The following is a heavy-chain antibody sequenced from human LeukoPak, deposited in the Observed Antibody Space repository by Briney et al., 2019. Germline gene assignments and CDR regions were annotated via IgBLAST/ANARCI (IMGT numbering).Heavy chain of an antibody. CDR3: ARSPRRYHTIAVAINGAFDI. V-gene: IGHV4-34*01. Sequence: SETLSLTCAVYGGSFSGYYWSWIRQPPGKGLEWIGEINHSGSTNYNPSLKSRVTISVDTSKNQFSLKLSSVTAADTAVYYCARSPRRYHTIAVAINGAFDIWGQGTMVTVSS. CDR2: INHSGST. J-gene: IGHJ3*02. D-gene: IGHD6-19*01. CDR1: GGSFSGYY.